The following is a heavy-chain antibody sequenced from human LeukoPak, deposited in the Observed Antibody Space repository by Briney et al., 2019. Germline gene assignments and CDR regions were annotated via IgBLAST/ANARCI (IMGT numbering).Heavy chain of an antibody. CDR2: IRYDGSNK. Sequence: PGGSLRLSCAASGFTVSSNYMSWVRQAPGKGLEWVAFIRYDGSNKYYADSVKGRFTISRDNSKNTLYLQMNSLRAEDTAVYYCANPAGLRLYYFDYWGQGTLVTVSS. CDR3: ANPAGLRLYYFDY. CDR1: GFTVSSNY. J-gene: IGHJ4*02. D-gene: IGHD5-12*01. V-gene: IGHV3-30*02.